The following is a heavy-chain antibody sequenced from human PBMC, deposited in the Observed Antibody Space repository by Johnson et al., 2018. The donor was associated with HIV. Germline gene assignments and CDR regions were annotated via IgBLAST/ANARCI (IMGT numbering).Heavy chain of an antibody. J-gene: IGHJ3*02. CDR3: ARDLPGPPSLYAFDI. CDR1: GFTFSSYE. Sequence: VQLVESGGGLVQPGGSLRLSCAASGFTFSSYEMSWIRQAPGKGLEWVSYISSSGGSTYYADSVKGRFTISRDNSKNTMYLQMNSLRAEDTAVYYCARDLPGPPSLYAFDIWGQGTMVTVSS. CDR2: ISSSGGST. V-gene: IGHV3-48*03.